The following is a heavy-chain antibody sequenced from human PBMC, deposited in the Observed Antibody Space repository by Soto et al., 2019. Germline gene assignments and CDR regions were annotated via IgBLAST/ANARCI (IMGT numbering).Heavy chain of an antibody. V-gene: IGHV3-30-3*01. CDR3: ATIIVHY. J-gene: IGHJ4*02. CDR2: ISNDGTKK. Sequence: QVQLVESGGRVVQPGSSLRLSCADSGFTFSNFAMHWVRQTPGKGLEWVAVISNDGTKKVYADSVKGRFTISRDNSKNILYLEMNTLRTEDTAVYYCATIIVHYWGQGTLATVSS. CDR1: GFTFSNFA. D-gene: IGHD3-16*02.